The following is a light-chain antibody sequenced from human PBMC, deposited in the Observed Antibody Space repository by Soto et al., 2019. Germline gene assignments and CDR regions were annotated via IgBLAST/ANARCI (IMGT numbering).Light chain of an antibody. Sequence: EIVLTQSPGTLSLSPGERATLSCRASQSVSSSYLAWYQQKPGQAPRLLIYGASSRATGNPDRFSGSGSGTDFTLTISRLEHKDFAVYYCQQYGSSRGTFGQGTKVEIK. CDR3: QQYGSSRGT. CDR2: GAS. J-gene: IGKJ1*01. V-gene: IGKV3-20*01. CDR1: QSVSSSY.